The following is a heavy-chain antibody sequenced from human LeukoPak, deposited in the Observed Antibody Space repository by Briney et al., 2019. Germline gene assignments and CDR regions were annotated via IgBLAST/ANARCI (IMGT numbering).Heavy chain of an antibody. CDR3: ARDGARYYFDY. V-gene: IGHV3-30-3*01. CDR1: GFTFSSYA. CDR2: ISYDGSNK. D-gene: IGHD1-26*01. J-gene: IGHJ4*02. Sequence: GGSLRLSCAASGFTFSSYAMHWVRQAPGKGLEWVAVISYDGSNKYYADSVKGRFTISRDNSKNTLYLQMNSLSAVDTAVYYCARDGARYYFDYWGQGTLVTVSS.